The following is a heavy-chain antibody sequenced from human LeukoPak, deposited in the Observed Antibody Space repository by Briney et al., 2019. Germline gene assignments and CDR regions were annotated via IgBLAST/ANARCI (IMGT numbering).Heavy chain of an antibody. D-gene: IGHD2-2*03. CDR1: GYTFTSYD. V-gene: IGHV1-2*02. CDR3: ARGPPDGYCSSTSCYSIDY. CDR2: INPNSGGT. Sequence: GASVKVSCKASGYTFTSYDINWVRQATGQGLEWMGWINPNSGGTNYAQKFQGRVTMTRDTSISTAYMELSRLRSDDTAVYYCARGPPDGYCSSTSCYSIDYWGQGTLVTVSS. J-gene: IGHJ4*02.